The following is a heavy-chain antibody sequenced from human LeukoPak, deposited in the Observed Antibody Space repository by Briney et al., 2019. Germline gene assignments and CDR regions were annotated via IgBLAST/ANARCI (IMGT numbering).Heavy chain of an antibody. V-gene: IGHV3-48*01. Sequence: GGSLRLSCAASGFTFRSYSMNWVRQAPGKGLEWVSYISSSSSTIYYADSVKGRFTISRDDAKNSLYPQMNSLRAEDTAVYYCARDKGSSWYYFDYWGQGTLVTVSS. CDR1: GFTFRSYS. J-gene: IGHJ4*02. CDR3: ARDKGSSWYYFDY. D-gene: IGHD6-13*01. CDR2: ISSSSSTI.